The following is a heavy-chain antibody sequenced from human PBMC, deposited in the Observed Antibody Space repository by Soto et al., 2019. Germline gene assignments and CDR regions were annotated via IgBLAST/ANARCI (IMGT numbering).Heavy chain of an antibody. D-gene: IGHD6-19*01. Sequence: EVQLLESGGGVVQPGGSLRLSCVASGFSFRDFAMSWVRQAPGKGLEWVVGISDSGATTYYADSVRGRFIISRDNSRNKVFLQLNYLRAEDTASYYCAREDTGSGALDYWGQGTLVTVSS. CDR2: ISDSGATT. V-gene: IGHV3-23*01. CDR3: AREDTGSGALDY. CDR1: GFSFRDFA. J-gene: IGHJ4*02.